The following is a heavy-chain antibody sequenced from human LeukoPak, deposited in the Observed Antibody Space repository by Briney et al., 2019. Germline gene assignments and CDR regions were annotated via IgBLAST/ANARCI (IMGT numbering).Heavy chain of an antibody. V-gene: IGHV1-8*01. CDR3: ARDRDRYYYDSSGYRPLDY. Sequence: GASVKVSCKASGYTFTSYDINWVRQATGQGLEWMGWMNPNSGNTGYAQKLQGRVTMATDTSTSTAYMELRSLRSDDTAVYYCARDRDRYYYDSSGYRPLDYWGQGTLVTVSS. CDR1: GYTFTSYD. CDR2: MNPNSGNT. D-gene: IGHD3-22*01. J-gene: IGHJ4*02.